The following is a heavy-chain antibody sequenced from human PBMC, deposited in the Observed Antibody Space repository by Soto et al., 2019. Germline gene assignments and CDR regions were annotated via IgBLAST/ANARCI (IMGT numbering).Heavy chain of an antibody. Sequence: GGSLRLSCAASGFTFSSYAMSWVRQAPGKGLEWVSAISGSGGSTYYADSVKGRFTISRDNSKNTLYLQMNSLRAEDTAVYYCAKVGRGDFGWRKDYYYGMDVWGQGTTVTVSS. D-gene: IGHD6-19*01. CDR3: AKVGRGDFGWRKDYYYGMDV. V-gene: IGHV3-23*01. CDR1: GFTFSSYA. J-gene: IGHJ6*02. CDR2: ISGSGGST.